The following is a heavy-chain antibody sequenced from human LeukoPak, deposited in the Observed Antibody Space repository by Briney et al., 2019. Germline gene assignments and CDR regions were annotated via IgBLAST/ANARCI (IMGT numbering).Heavy chain of an antibody. J-gene: IGHJ4*02. CDR3: ARELFSSDYIWGSYYHQFDY. V-gene: IGHV3-48*02. D-gene: IGHD3-16*01. CDR2: ISSSSSTT. CDR1: GFTFSSYS. Sequence: GGSLRLSCAASGFTFSSYSMNWVRQAPGKGLEWVSYISSSSSTTYYADSVKGRFTISRDNAKNSLYLQMNSLRDEDTAVYYCARELFSSDYIWGSYYHQFDYWGQGTLVTVSS.